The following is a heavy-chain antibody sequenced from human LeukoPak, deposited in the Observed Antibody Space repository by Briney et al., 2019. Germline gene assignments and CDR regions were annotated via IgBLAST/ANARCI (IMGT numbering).Heavy chain of an antibody. CDR2: IYYSGST. CDR3: ARYYDSSGYYQP. CDR1: GGSISSYY. Sequence: PSETLSLTCTVSGGSISSYYWSWIRQPPGKGLEWIGYIYYSGSTNYNPSLKSRVTISVDTSKNQFSLKLSSVTAADTAVYYCARYYDSSGYYQPWGQGTLVIVSS. D-gene: IGHD3-22*01. J-gene: IGHJ5*02. V-gene: IGHV4-59*01.